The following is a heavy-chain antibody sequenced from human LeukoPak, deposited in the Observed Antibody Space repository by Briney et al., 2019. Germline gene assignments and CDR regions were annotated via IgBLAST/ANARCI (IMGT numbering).Heavy chain of an antibody. CDR3: ARALFTPYGSGSYRTSGAFDI. D-gene: IGHD3-10*01. CDR2: IYTSGST. Sequence: SQTLSLTCTVSGGSISRYYWSWIRQPAGKGLEWIGRIYTSGSTNYNPSLKSRVTMSVDTSKNQFSLKLSSVTAADTAVYYCARALFTPYGSGSYRTSGAFDIWGQGTMVTVSS. CDR1: GGSISRYY. V-gene: IGHV4-4*07. J-gene: IGHJ3*02.